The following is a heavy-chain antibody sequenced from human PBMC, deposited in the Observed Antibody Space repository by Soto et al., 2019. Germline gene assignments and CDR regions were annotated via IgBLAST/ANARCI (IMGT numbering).Heavy chain of an antibody. J-gene: IGHJ4*02. V-gene: IGHV4-59*08. Sequence: QVQLQESGPGLVKPSETLSLTCTVSGGSISSYYWCWMRQPPGKGLEWIGYIYYSGSTNYNPSLKSRATISVATSKNQFSLKLSSVTAADTAVYSCARRYGSCFDYWGQGTLVTVSS. CDR3: ARRYGSCFDY. CDR1: GGSISSYY. CDR2: IYYSGST. D-gene: IGHD5-18*01.